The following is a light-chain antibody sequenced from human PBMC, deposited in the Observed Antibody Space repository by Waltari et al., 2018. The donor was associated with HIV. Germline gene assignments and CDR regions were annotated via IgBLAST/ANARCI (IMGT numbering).Light chain of an antibody. CDR2: GVN. J-gene: IGLJ1*01. CDR1: NSYMSEYSY. CDR3: ASYRGISNPYV. V-gene: IGLV2-8*01. Sequence: QSALTQPPSASGSPGQSITISCTGSNSYMSEYSYVPWYQHHPGRAPKLIIFGVNERPSGVPDRFSGSRSGYSASLTVSGLQSEDEADYYCASYRGISNPYVFGTGTKVTVL.